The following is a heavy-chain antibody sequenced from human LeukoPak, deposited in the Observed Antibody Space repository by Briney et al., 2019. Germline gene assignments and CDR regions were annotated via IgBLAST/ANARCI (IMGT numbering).Heavy chain of an antibody. CDR2: IYHSGST. CDR3: ARHTYYYDSSGYPDY. V-gene: IGHV4-38-2*01. CDR1: GYSISSGYY. D-gene: IGHD3-22*01. J-gene: IGHJ4*02. Sequence: SETLSLTCAVSGYSISSGYYWGWIRQPPGKGLEWIGSIYHSGSTYYNPSLKSRVTISVDTSKNQFSLKLSSVTAADTAVYYCARHTYYYDSSGYPDYWGQGTLVTVSP.